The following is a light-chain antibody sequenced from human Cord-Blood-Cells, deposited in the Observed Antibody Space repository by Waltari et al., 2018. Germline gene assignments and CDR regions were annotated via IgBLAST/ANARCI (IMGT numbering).Light chain of an antibody. J-gene: IGLJ3*02. CDR2: SNN. CDR1: SSNIRSNP. CDR3: AAWDDSLNGWV. V-gene: IGLV1-44*01. Sequence: QSVLPQPPSASGTPGHRVTISSSRSSSNIRSNPVNCYQQLSGTAPKLHIYSNNRRPSGVPDRFSGSRSGSSASLAISGLQSEDEADDYCAAWDDSLNGWVFGGGTKLTVL.